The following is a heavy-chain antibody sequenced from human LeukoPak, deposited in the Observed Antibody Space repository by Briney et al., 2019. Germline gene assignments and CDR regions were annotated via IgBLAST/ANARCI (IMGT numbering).Heavy chain of an antibody. J-gene: IGHJ6*02. V-gene: IGHV4-34*01. CDR1: GGSFSGYY. Sequence: PSETLSLTCAVYGGSFSGYYWSWIRQPPGKGLEWIGEINHSGSTNYNPSLKSRVTISVDTSKNQFSLKLSFVTAVDTAVYYCARNAYYYGSGSTIGNWGAHYYYGMDVWGQGTTVTVSS. CDR2: INHSGST. CDR3: ARNAYYYGSGSTIGNWGAHYYYGMDV. D-gene: IGHD3-10*01.